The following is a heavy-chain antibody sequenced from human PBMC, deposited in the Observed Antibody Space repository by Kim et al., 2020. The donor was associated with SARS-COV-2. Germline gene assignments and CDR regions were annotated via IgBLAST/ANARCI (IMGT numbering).Heavy chain of an antibody. J-gene: IGHJ3*02. D-gene: IGHD3-3*01. Sequence: GGSLRLSCAASGFTFSSYAMSWVRQAPGKGLEWVSAISGSGGSTYYADSVKGRFTISRDNSKNTLYLQMNSLRAEDTAVYYCAKGYDFWSGYGGWARDDAFDIWGQGTMVTVSS. CDR2: ISGSGGST. CDR3: AKGYDFWSGYGGWARDDAFDI. CDR1: GFTFSSYA. V-gene: IGHV3-23*01.